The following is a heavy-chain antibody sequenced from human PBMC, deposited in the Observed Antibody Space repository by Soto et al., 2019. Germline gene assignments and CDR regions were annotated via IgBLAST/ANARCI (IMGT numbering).Heavy chain of an antibody. CDR3: ARTPPGFDYNGMDV. Sequence: GESLKISCAASGFTFSDSAIHWVRQISGKGLEWIGRVSTNANSYATAYVASVKGRFTISRDDSKNTAFLQMNSLKTEDTAVYYCARTPPGFDYNGMDVWGPGTTVTVSS. CDR1: GFTFSDSA. D-gene: IGHD2-2*02. CDR2: VSTNANSYAT. J-gene: IGHJ6*02. V-gene: IGHV3-73*01.